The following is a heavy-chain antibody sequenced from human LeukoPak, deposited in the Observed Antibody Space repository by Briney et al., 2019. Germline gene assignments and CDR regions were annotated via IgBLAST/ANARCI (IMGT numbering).Heavy chain of an antibody. CDR1: GGSISSYY. J-gene: IGHJ4*02. CDR3: XXGGWXXXXXLX. CDR2: IYYSGST. V-gene: IGHV4-59*01. D-gene: IGHD6-19*01. Sequence: SETLSLTCTVSGGSISSYYWSWIRQPPGKGLEWIGYIYYSGSTNYNPSLKSRVTISVDTSKNQFSLKLSSVTAAGTSVYYVXXGGWXXXXXLXXXQXTLVTVXS.